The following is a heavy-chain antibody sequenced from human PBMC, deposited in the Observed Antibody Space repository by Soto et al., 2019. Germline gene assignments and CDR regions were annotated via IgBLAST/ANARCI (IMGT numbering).Heavy chain of an antibody. J-gene: IGHJ5*02. CDR1: GFTLGDYA. Sequence: PGGSLRLSCTTSGFTLGDYAMSWFRQAPGKGQEWVGFIRSKAYGGTTYYAASVKGRFTISRDDSKSIAYLQMNSLKTEDTALYYCSTNYYDSRGYDTWFDPWGQGTLVTVSS. D-gene: IGHD3-22*01. CDR3: STNYYDSRGYDTWFDP. V-gene: IGHV3-49*03. CDR2: IRSKAYGGTT.